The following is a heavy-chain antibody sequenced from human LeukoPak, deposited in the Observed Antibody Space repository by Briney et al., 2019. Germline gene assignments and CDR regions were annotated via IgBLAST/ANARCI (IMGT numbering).Heavy chain of an antibody. CDR2: VNRDGSET. Sequence: GGSLRLSCAASGFALSSHWMTWARQVPGRGPEWVANVNRDGSETYYLDSVKGRFTISKDNAKNSLYLQMNSLRAEDTALYHCARNNGMDVWGQGTTVIVSS. V-gene: IGHV3-7*03. CDR3: ARNNGMDV. CDR1: GFALSSHW. J-gene: IGHJ6*02.